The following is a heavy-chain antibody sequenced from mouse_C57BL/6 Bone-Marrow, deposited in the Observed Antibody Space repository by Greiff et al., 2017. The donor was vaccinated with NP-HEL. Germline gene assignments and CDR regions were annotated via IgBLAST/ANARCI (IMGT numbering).Heavy chain of an antibody. CDR1: GYTFTSYG. CDR2: IYPRSGNT. V-gene: IGHV1-81*01. J-gene: IGHJ1*03. Sequence: VQLQQSGAELARPGASVKLSCKASGYTFTSYGISWVKQRTGQGLEWIGEIYPRSGNTYYNEKFKGKATLTADKSSSTAYMELRSLTSEDSAVYFCARGRTTVVAGGYFDVWGTGTTVTVSS. D-gene: IGHD1-1*01. CDR3: ARGRTTVVAGGYFDV.